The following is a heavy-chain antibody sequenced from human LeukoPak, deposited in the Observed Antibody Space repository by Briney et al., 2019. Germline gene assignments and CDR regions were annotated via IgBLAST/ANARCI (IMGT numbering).Heavy chain of an antibody. Sequence: SVKVSCKASGGTFSSYAISWVRQAPGQGLEWMGRIIPIFGTANYAQKFQGRVTITTDESTSTTYMELSSLRSEDTAVYYCARAVGGYYGSGSYSANWFDPWGQGTLVTVSS. D-gene: IGHD3-10*01. CDR2: IIPIFGTA. J-gene: IGHJ5*02. CDR3: ARAVGGYYGSGSYSANWFDP. CDR1: GGTFSSYA. V-gene: IGHV1-69*05.